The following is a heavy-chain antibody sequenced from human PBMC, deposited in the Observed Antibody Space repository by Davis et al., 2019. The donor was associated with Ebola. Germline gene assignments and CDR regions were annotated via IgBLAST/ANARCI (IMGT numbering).Heavy chain of an antibody. J-gene: IGHJ6*03. V-gene: IGHV3-30*03. CDR3: ARGGYYYSYMDV. CDR2: ISYDGSNK. Sequence: PGGSLRLSCAASGFTFSSYGMHWVRQAPGKGLEWVAVISYDGSNKYYADSVKGRFTISRDNSKNTLYLQMNSLRAEDTTVYYCARGGYYYSYMDVWGKGTTVTVSS. CDR1: GFTFSSYG.